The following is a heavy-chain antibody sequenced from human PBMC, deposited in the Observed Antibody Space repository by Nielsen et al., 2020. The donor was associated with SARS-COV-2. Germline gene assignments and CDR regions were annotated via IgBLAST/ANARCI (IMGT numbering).Heavy chain of an antibody. CDR2: IYYSGST. J-gene: IGHJ4*02. V-gene: IGHV4-39*01. D-gene: IGHD2-2*01. Sequence: SETLSLTCTVSGGSISSYYWSWIRQPPGKGLEWIGSIYYSGSTYYNPSLKSRVTISVDTSKNQFSLKLSSVTAADTAVYYCARERDIVVVPAAFDYWGQGTLVTVSS. CDR3: ARERDIVVVPAAFDY. CDR1: GGSISSYY.